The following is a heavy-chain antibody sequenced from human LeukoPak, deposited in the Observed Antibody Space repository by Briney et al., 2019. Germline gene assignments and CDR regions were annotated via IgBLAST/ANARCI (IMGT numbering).Heavy chain of an antibody. Sequence: GGSLRLSCAVSGFTFSGFWMSWSRQAPGKGLEWVASISSDGSEGYYADVVKGRFTISRDNAKNSLYLQINSLRAEDTAVYYCARSSYSSSSSVWGQGTMVTVSS. CDR2: ISSDGSEG. CDR3: ARSSYSSSSSV. V-gene: IGHV3-7*03. CDR1: GFTFSGFW. D-gene: IGHD6-6*01. J-gene: IGHJ3*01.